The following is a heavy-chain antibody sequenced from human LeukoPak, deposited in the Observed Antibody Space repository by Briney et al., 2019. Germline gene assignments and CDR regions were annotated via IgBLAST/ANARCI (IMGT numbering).Heavy chain of an antibody. Sequence: ASVKVSCKASGYTFSSYAMHWVRQAPGQRLEWMGWITAGNGNTKYSQNFQGRVTITRDTSASTAYMELSSLRSEDTAVYYCARDRTLSGGSGSYYNDGMDVWGQGTTVTVSS. D-gene: IGHD3-10*01. CDR2: ITAGNGNT. CDR1: GYTFSSYA. CDR3: ARDRTLSGGSGSYYNDGMDV. V-gene: IGHV1-3*01. J-gene: IGHJ6*02.